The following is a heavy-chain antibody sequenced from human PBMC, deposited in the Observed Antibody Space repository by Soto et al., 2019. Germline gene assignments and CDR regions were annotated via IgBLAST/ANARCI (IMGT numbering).Heavy chain of an antibody. V-gene: IGHV4-39*01. Sequence: SETLSLTCTVSGGSISANDYYWDWIRQSPGKGLEWIGSIYYSGTTYYNPSLKSRVTISVDTSKHQFSLNLSSVTAADTAVYYCARHGAYFDFWSGYPTRPFDYWGRGTLVTVSS. CDR1: GGSISANDYY. CDR2: IYYSGTT. J-gene: IGHJ4*02. D-gene: IGHD3-3*01. CDR3: ARHGAYFDFWSGYPTRPFDY.